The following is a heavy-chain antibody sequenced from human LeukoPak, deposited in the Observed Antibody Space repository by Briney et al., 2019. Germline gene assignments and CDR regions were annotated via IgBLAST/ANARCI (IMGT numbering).Heavy chain of an antibody. J-gene: IGHJ4*02. CDR3: IRDFLTVTTNDY. V-gene: IGHV3-30*03. D-gene: IGHD4-11*01. CDR1: GFTFSSYG. Sequence: PGGSLRLSCAASGFTFSSYGMHWVRQAPGKGLEWVAVISYDGSNKYYADSVKGRFTISRDNSKNTLYLQMNSLRAEDTAVYYCIRDFLTVTTNDYWGQGTLVTVSS. CDR2: ISYDGSNK.